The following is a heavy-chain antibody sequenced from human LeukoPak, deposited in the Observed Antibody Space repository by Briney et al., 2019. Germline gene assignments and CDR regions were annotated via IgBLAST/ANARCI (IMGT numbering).Heavy chain of an antibody. CDR2: ISGSGGST. D-gene: IGHD2-2*01. V-gene: IGHV3-23*01. J-gene: IGHJ4*02. Sequence: GGSLRLSCAASGFTFSSYAMSWVRQAPGKGLEWVSAISGSGGSTYYAGSVKGRFTISRDNYKKTVYLKMKRLRDEDTAVYYCAKGVYCSSTSFYLVSAFRSWGQGTLVTVSS. CDR3: AKGVYCSSTSFYLVSAFRS. CDR1: GFTFSSYA.